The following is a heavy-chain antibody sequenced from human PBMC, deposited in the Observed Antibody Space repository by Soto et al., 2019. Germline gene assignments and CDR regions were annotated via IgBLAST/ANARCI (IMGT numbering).Heavy chain of an antibody. CDR3: VRYYDSSGSYWYFDL. CDR2: ISLSSSYI. CDR1: GFTFSVYS. J-gene: IGHJ2*01. Sequence: EVQLVESGGGLVKPGGSLRLSCAASGFTFSVYSMNWVRQAPGKGQEWVSSISLSSSYIYYADSVKGRFTISRDNAKNSVYLQMNSLRDEDTAVYYCVRYYDSSGSYWYFDLWGRGTLVTVSS. D-gene: IGHD3-22*01. V-gene: IGHV3-21*01.